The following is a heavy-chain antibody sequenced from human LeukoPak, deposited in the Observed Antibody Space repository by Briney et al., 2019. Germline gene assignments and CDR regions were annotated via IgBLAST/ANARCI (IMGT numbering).Heavy chain of an antibody. J-gene: IGHJ5*02. V-gene: IGHV4-39*01. CDR3: AQQIDYYDSSGYLNWFDP. D-gene: IGHD3-22*01. Sequence: PSETLSLTCTVSGGSISSSSYYWGWIRQPPGKGLEWIGSIYYSGGTYYNPSLKSRVTISVDTSKNQFSLKLSSVTAADTAVYYCAQQIDYYDSSGYLNWFDPWGQGTLVTVSS. CDR2: IYYSGGT. CDR1: GGSISSSSYY.